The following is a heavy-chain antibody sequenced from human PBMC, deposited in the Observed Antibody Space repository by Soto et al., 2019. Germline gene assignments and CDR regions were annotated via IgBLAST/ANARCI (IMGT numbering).Heavy chain of an antibody. CDR1: GFTFSRYW. CDR2: MNSDGTSI. D-gene: IGHD5-18*01. J-gene: IGHJ4*02. Sequence: EVQLVESGGGLVQPGGSLRLSCAASGFTFSRYWMHWVRQAPGKGLVWLSRMNSDGTSIFYADSVKGRFTISRDNAKSTVYLQVNSLRAEDTAMYYCASETFSYGLDFWGQGTLVTASS. CDR3: ASETFSYGLDF. V-gene: IGHV3-74*01.